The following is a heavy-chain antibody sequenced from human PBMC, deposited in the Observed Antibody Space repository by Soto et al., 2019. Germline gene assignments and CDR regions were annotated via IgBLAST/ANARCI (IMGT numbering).Heavy chain of an antibody. CDR2: ISGSGGST. V-gene: IGHV3-23*01. CDR3: AKNWQTDLYYYYYMDV. J-gene: IGHJ6*03. Sequence: PGGSXRLSCAASGFTFSSYAMSWVRQAPGKGLEWVSAISGSGGSTYYADSVKGRFTISRDNSKNTLYLQMNSLRAEDTAVYYCAKNWQTDLYYYYYMDVWGKGTTVTVSS. D-gene: IGHD1-1*01. CDR1: GFTFSSYA.